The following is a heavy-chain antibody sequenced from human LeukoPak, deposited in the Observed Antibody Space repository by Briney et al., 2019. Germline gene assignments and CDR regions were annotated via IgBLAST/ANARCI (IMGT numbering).Heavy chain of an antibody. V-gene: IGHV3-23*01. CDR1: GFTFSSYA. CDR2: TSGSGDAT. Sequence: GGSLRLSCAASGFTFSSYAMNWVRQAPGKGLEWVSGTSGSGDATYYADSVKGRFTFSRDNSRGTLYLQMNSLGAEDTAIYYCAKATLFTVTQNLFWYFDLWGRGTLVTVSS. CDR3: AKATLFTVTQNLFWYFDL. J-gene: IGHJ2*01. D-gene: IGHD4-17*01.